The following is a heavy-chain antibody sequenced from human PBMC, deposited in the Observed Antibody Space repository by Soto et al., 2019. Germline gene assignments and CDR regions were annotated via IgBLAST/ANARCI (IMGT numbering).Heavy chain of an antibody. V-gene: IGHV4-34*01. J-gene: IGHJ4*02. CDR3: ARGSGIVALPGELEDVNYDF. Sequence: QVKLQQWGAGLVKPSETLSLSCAVYGQSFSGHSWAWIRQPPGKGLEWIGEISESGSTYYNPSLKSRVTISTDTSKNQFSLKLNSVTAADTAAYFCARGSGIVALPGELEDVNYDFWGQGTLVNVSS. D-gene: IGHD1-1*01. CDR2: ISESGST. CDR1: GQSFSGHS.